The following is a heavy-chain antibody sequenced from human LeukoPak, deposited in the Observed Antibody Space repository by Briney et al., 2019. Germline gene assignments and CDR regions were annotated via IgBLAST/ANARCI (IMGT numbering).Heavy chain of an antibody. D-gene: IGHD6-19*01. CDR2: INPNSGGT. Sequence: ASVKVSCKASGGTFSSYAISWVRQAPGQGLEWMGWINPNSGGTNYAQKFQGRVTMTRDTSISTAYMELSRLRSDDTAVYYCASQAVAGIWGQGTLVTVSS. V-gene: IGHV1-2*02. CDR3: ASQAVAGI. CDR1: GGTFSSYA. J-gene: IGHJ4*02.